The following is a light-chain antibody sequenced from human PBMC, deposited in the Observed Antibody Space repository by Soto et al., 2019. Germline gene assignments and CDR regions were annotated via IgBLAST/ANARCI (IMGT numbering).Light chain of an antibody. J-gene: IGKJ5*01. V-gene: IGKV1-39*01. Sequence: DIQMTQSPSSLSASVGDRVTITCRASQSISSYLNRYQQKPGKAPKLLIYAASSLQSGVPSRFSGSGSVTDFTLTISSLQPEDFATYYCQQSYSTLITFGQGTRLEI. CDR1: QSISSY. CDR2: AAS. CDR3: QQSYSTLIT.